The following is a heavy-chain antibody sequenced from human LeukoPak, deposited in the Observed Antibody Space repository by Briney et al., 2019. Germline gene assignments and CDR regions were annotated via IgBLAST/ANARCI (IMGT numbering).Heavy chain of an antibody. CDR2: MNPNSGNT. Sequence: ASVKLSCKASGYTFTSYDMNWVRQAPGQGLEWMGWMNPNSGNTGYAQKFQGRVTMTRNTSISTAYMELSSLRSEDTAVYYCARVSGRRRFLAYMDVWGKGTTVTVSS. J-gene: IGHJ6*03. CDR3: ARVSGRRRFLAYMDV. CDR1: GYTFTSYD. V-gene: IGHV1-8*01. D-gene: IGHD3-3*01.